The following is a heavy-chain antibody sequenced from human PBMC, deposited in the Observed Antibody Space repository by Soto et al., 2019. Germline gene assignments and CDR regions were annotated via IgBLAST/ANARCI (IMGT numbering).Heavy chain of an antibody. V-gene: IGHV4-34*02. CDR3: SRSIQLWTPFDS. CDR2: INHSGST. CDR1: GGSFSGYY. J-gene: IGHJ4*02. D-gene: IGHD1-1*01. Sequence: QVQLQQWGAGLLKPSETLSLTCAVHGGSFSGYYWSWIRQPPGKGLEWIGEINHSGSTKYNPSLRSRVIISVDTSKNQFSLRLTSVTAADTAVYFCSRSIQLWTPFDSWGQGTLVTVSS.